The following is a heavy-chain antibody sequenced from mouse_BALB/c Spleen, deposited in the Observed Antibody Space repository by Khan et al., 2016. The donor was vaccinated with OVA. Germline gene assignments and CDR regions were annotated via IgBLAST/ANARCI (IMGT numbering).Heavy chain of an antibody. Sequence: QVRLQQSGAELAKPGASVEMSCKASGYTFTTYWMHWVKQRPGQGLEWIGYIDPSTGYTEYNQKFKDKATLTADKSSSTAYMQLSSQTYEDSAVYYCARRGQYGIMTNWGKGTLGNGSA. CDR2: IDPSTGYT. D-gene: IGHD2-1*01. CDR3: ARRGQYGIMTN. V-gene: IGHV1-7*01. J-gene: IGHJ3*01. CDR1: GYTFTTYW.